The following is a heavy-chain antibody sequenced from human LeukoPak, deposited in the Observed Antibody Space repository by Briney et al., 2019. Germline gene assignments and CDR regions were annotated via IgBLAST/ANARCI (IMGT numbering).Heavy chain of an antibody. J-gene: IGHJ5*02. CDR3: TRDTGTTGEVKFDP. V-gene: IGHV4-4*07. CDR2: IYTSGST. Sequence: SETLSLTCTVSGGSFSTYYWSWIRQPAGKGLEWIGHIYTSGSTTYNPSLKSRVTMSVDTSKSQFSLNLMSVTAADTAVYYCTRDTGTTGEVKFDPWGQGTLVTVSS. D-gene: IGHD4-17*01. CDR1: GGSFSTYY.